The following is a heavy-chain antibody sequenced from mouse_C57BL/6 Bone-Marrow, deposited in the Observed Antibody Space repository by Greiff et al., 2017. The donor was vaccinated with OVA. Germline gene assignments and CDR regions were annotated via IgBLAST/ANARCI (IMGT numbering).Heavy chain of an antibody. CDR1: GYTFTSYW. J-gene: IGHJ2*01. CDR3: AREDYGNYVAFFDY. D-gene: IGHD2-1*01. CDR2: IDPNSGGT. Sequence: QVQLQQPGAELVKPGASVKLSCKASGYTFTSYWMHWVKQRPGRGLEWIGRIDPNSGGTKYNEKFKSKATLTVDKSSSTAYMQLRSLTSEDSAVYYCAREDYGNYVAFFDYWGQGTTLTVSS. V-gene: IGHV1-72*01.